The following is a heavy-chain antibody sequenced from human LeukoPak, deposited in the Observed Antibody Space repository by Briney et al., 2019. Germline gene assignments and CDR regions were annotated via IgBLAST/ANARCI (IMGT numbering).Heavy chain of an antibody. CDR3: AREASSYYYDSSGCVDY. Sequence: ASVKVSCKASGYTFTSYAMNWVRQAPGQGLEWMGWINTNTGNPTYAQGFTGRFVFSLDTSVSTAYLQISSLKAEDTAVYYCAREASSYYYDSSGCVDYWGQGTLVTVSP. V-gene: IGHV7-4-1*02. D-gene: IGHD3-22*01. J-gene: IGHJ4*02. CDR1: GYTFTSYA. CDR2: INTNTGNP.